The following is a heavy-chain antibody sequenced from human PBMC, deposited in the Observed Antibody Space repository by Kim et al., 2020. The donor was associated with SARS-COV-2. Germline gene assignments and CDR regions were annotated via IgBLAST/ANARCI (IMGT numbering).Heavy chain of an antibody. D-gene: IGHD3-10*01. J-gene: IGHJ6*02. CDR3: AGDGGQFGELPYYYYGVDV. CDR1: GFTFSSYW. Sequence: GGSLRLSCAASGFTFSSYWMSWVRQAPGKGLEWVANIKQDGSEKFYVDSVKGRFTISRDNAKNSLYLQMNSLRVEDTAVYYCAGDGGQFGELPYYYYGVDVWGQGTTVTVSS. CDR2: IKQDGSEK. V-gene: IGHV3-7*01.